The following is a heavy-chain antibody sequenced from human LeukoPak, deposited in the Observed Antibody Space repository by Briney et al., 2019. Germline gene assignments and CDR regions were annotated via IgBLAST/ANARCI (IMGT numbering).Heavy chain of an antibody. CDR2: IYYSGST. V-gene: IGHV4-59*01. J-gene: IGHJ4*02. CDR3: ARESPLVGDLDY. D-gene: IGHD3-10*01. Sequence: SETLSLTCTVSGGCISSYYWSWIRQPPGKGLEWIGYIYYSGSTNYNPSLKSRVTISVDTSKNQFSLKLSSVTAADTAVYYCARESPLVGDLDYWGQGTLVTVSS. CDR1: GGCISSYY.